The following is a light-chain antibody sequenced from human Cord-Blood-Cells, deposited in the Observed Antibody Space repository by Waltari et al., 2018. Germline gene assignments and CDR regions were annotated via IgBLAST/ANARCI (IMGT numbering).Light chain of an antibody. CDR3: QQSYSTPPIT. Sequence: DIQMTQSPSSLSASVGDRVTITCRASQSICSYLNWYQQKPGKAPKLLIYAASSLQSGVPSRFRGSGSGTDFTLTISSLQPEDFATYYCQQSYSTPPITVGQGTRLDI. J-gene: IGKJ5*01. CDR2: AAS. CDR1: QSICSY. V-gene: IGKV1-39*01.